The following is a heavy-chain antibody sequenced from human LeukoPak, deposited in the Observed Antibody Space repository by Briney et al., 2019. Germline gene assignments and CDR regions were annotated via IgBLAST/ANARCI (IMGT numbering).Heavy chain of an antibody. J-gene: IGHJ4*02. Sequence: ASVKVSCKASGGTFSKYAISWVRQAPGQGLEWMGGITPTYGLVHYAQKFQGRVTLTTDTSTGTADLEMNSLTFEDTAVYYCATGTNGLYGSNRFQGYFDDWGQGTLVTVLS. V-gene: IGHV1-69*10. CDR1: GGTFSKYA. CDR2: ITPTYGLV. CDR3: ATGTNGLYGSNRFQGYFDD. D-gene: IGHD6-13*01.